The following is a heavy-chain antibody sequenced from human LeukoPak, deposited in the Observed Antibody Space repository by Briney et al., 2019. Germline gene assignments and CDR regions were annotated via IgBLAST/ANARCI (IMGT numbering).Heavy chain of an antibody. CDR2: INPRDETT. J-gene: IGHJ6*03. CDR3: AREMATIPETYYYYYMDV. Sequence: ASVKVSCKASGYTFTSYYMHWVQQAPGQGLEWMGIINPRDETTSYAQKFLGRVNMTRDTSTSTVYMELSSLRSEDTAVYYCAREMATIPETYYYYYMDVWGKGTTVTVSS. V-gene: IGHV1-46*01. CDR1: GYTFTSYY. D-gene: IGHD5-24*01.